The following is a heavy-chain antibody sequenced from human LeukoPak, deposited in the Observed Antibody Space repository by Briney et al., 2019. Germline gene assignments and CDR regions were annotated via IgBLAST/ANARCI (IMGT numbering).Heavy chain of an antibody. CDR3: ARGERLGPDY. CDR2: IYHSGST. J-gene: IGHJ4*02. CDR1: GYSISSGYF. D-gene: IGHD1-1*01. Sequence: SETLSLTCTVSGYSISSGYFWGWIRQPPGKGLEWIGSIYHSGSTNYNPSLRSRVTISVDTSQNQLSLKLTSVTAADTAVYYCARGERLGPDYWGQGTLVTVSS. V-gene: IGHV4-38-2*02.